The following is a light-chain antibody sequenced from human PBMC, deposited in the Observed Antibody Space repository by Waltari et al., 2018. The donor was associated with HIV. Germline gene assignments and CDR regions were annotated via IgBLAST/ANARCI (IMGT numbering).Light chain of an antibody. CDR1: SSDVGGYNY. Sequence: QSALTQPASVSGSPGQSITISCTGTSSDVGGYNYVSWYQQHPGKVPKLIIYAGSNRPSDGSNRLSGSKSGSTATLTISGLQAEDEADYYCCSYAGSYTFGVFGGGTKLTVL. CDR3: CSYAGSYTFGV. CDR2: AGS. V-gene: IGLV2-14*01. J-gene: IGLJ3*02.